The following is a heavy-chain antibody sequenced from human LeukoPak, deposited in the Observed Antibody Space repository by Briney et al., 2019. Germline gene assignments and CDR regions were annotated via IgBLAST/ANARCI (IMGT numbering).Heavy chain of an antibody. CDR3: AGAGIAVAGNAEYFQH. CDR2: IDPSDSYT. D-gene: IGHD6-19*01. V-gene: IGHV5-10-1*01. J-gene: IGHJ1*01. CDR1: GYSFTSYW. Sequence: GESLRISCKGSGYSFTSYWISWVRQMPGKGLEWMGRIDPSDSYTNYSPSFQGHVTISADKSISTAYLQWSSLKASDTPMYYCAGAGIAVAGNAEYFQHWGQGTLVTVSS.